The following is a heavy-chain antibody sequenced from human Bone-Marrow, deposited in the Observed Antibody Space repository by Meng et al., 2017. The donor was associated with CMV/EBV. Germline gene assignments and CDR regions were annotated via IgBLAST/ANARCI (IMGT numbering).Heavy chain of an antibody. Sequence: ASVKVSCKASGGTFSSYAISWVRQAPGQGLEWMGWISPYSGGTNYAQKFQGRVTMTRDTSISTTYMELSRLRSDDTAVYYCARDRTDYYDSTFYYPNWFDPWGQGTLVTVSS. CDR3: ARDRTDYYDSTFYYPNWFDP. CDR2: ISPYSGGT. D-gene: IGHD3-22*01. CDR1: GGTFSSYA. J-gene: IGHJ5*02. V-gene: IGHV1-2*02.